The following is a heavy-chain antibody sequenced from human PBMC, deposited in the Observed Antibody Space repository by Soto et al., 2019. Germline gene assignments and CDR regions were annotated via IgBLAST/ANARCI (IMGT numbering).Heavy chain of an antibody. CDR3: ARGGYCSGGSCYRHWFDP. Sequence: SVKVSCKASGVTFSSYAISWVRQAPGQGLEWMGGIIPIFGTANYAQKFQGRVTITADESTSTAYMELSSLRSEDTAVYYCARGGYCSGGSCYRHWFDPWGQGTLVTVSS. CDR2: IIPIFGTA. D-gene: IGHD2-15*01. J-gene: IGHJ5*02. V-gene: IGHV1-69*13. CDR1: GVTFSSYA.